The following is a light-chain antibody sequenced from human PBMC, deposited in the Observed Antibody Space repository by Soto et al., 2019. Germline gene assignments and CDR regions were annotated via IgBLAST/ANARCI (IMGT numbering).Light chain of an antibody. V-gene: IGKV3-20*01. CDR1: ESVGSF. CDR2: GAS. Sequence: ETVLTQSPATLSLSPGERATLSCRASESVGSFLAWYRQKPGQAPRLLIYGASSRATGIPDRFRGSGSGADFTLTISRLEPEDFAVYYCQQYGTSPYTFGQGTKVDI. CDR3: QQYGTSPYT. J-gene: IGKJ2*01.